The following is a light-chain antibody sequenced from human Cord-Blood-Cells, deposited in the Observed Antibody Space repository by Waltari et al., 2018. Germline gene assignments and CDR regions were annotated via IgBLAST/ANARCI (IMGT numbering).Light chain of an antibody. Sequence: SSELTQDPAVSVALGQTVRSTCQGDSLRRHYASRYQQKPGQAPELVIYGKNNRPSGIPDRFSGSSSGNTASLTITGAQAEDEADYYCNSRDSSGNHLVFGGGTKLTVL. CDR3: NSRDSSGNHLV. CDR2: GKN. J-gene: IGLJ3*02. V-gene: IGLV3-19*01. CDR1: SLRRHY.